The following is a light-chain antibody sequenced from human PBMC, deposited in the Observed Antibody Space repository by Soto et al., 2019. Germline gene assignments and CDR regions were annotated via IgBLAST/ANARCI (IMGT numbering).Light chain of an antibody. CDR3: QQYHIYSGT. J-gene: IGKJ1*01. Sequence: DIQVTQSPSTLSASVGDRVTITCGASQSIGTWLAWYQQKPGKPPNLPIYKASTLASGVPSRFSGSGSGTEFTLTINSLQPDDFATYYCQQYHIYSGTFGQGTKVDIK. CDR2: KAS. CDR1: QSIGTW. V-gene: IGKV1-5*03.